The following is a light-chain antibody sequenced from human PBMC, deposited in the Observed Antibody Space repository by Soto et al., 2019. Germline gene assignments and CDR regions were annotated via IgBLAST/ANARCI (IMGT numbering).Light chain of an antibody. J-gene: IGKJ2*01. CDR2: GAS. Sequence: EIVLTQSPGTLCVSPGESATLSCRASQTIKNNYLAWYQQRPGQTPRLIIHGASRRATGIPDRFSGSGSGTDFTLTISRLEPEDFAVYYCQQYGSSVYTFGLGTKLEI. V-gene: IGKV3-20*01. CDR3: QQYGSSVYT. CDR1: QTIKNNY.